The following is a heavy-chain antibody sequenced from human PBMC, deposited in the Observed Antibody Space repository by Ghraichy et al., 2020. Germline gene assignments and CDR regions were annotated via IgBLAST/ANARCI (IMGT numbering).Heavy chain of an antibody. D-gene: IGHD6-13*01. V-gene: IGHV3-21*01. CDR1: GFSFCTYS. J-gene: IGHJ4*02. Sequence: GGSLRLSCEASGFSFCTYSMNWVRQAPGKGLEWVSSISTTSTFIYYADSVKGRFTISRDNAKNSLYLQMNSLRAEDTAVYYCASETRYSSSWYAFDCWGQGTLVTVSS. CDR3: ASETRYSSSWYAFDC. CDR2: ISTTSTFI.